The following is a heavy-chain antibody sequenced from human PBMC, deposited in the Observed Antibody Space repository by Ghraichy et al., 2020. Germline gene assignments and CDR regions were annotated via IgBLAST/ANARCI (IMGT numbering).Heavy chain of an antibody. Sequence: GGSLRLSCAASGFSVSGNYMSWVRQAPGKGLDWVSVIYSGGSTYSTDSVKGRFTISRDHSKNTLFLQMNSLGAEDTAVYDCARGGRGGPIDYWGQGTLVTGSS. V-gene: IGHV3-53*01. CDR3: ARGGRGGPIDY. CDR1: GFSVSGNY. D-gene: IGHD2-15*01. J-gene: IGHJ4*02. CDR2: IYSGGST.